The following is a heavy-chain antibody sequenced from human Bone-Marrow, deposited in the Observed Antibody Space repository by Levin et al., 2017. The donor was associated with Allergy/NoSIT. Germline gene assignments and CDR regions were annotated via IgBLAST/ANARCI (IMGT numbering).Heavy chain of an antibody. CDR3: VREPHCFNVGRYGDCHGLDV. V-gene: IGHV3-11*01. CDR2: IRNSGTPK. D-gene: IGHD5-18*01. Sequence: GESLKISCVASGFVFTDYHINWIRQAPGKGLEWVSSIRNSGTPKDYADSVKDRFTISRDNATNSVFLHMNNLRAEDTAVYYCVREPHCFNVGRYGDCHGLDVWGQGTTVIVSS. CDR1: GFVFTDYH. J-gene: IGHJ6*02.